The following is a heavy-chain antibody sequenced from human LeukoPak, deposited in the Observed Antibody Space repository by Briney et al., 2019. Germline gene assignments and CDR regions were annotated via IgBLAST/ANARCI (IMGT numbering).Heavy chain of an antibody. D-gene: IGHD1-26*01. CDR1: GGSFSGYY. J-gene: IGHJ6*03. Sequence: PSETLSLTCAVYGGSFSGYYWSWIRQRPGKGLEWIGEINHSGSTNYNPSLKSRVTISVDTSKNQFSLKLSSVTAADTAVYYCARVRWELLSIYYYYYMDVWGKGTTVTISS. CDR2: INHSGST. V-gene: IGHV4-34*01. CDR3: ARVRWELLSIYYYYYMDV.